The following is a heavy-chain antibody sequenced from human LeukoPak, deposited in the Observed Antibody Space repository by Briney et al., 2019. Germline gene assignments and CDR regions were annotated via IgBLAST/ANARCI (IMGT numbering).Heavy chain of an antibody. J-gene: IGHJ4*02. CDR3: ARAGSYAFEY. Sequence: GESLKISCKGSGYSFTTYWIGWVRQMPGRGLEWMGIIYPGDSDIRYNPSFQGQVTISVDKSISTAYLQWSSLNASDTAMYYCARAGSYAFEYWGQGTLVTVSS. CDR2: IYPGDSDI. D-gene: IGHD5-18*01. CDR1: GYSFTTYW. V-gene: IGHV5-51*01.